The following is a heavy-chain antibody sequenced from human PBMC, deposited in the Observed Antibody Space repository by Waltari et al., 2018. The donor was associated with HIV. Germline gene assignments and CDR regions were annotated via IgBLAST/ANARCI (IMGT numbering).Heavy chain of an antibody. V-gene: IGHV4-39*01. CDR2: IYYSGST. Sequence: QLQLQESGPGLVKPSETLSLTCTVSGGSISSSSYYWGWIRQPPGKGLEWIGSIYYSGSTYYNPSLKRRVTISVDTSKNQFSLKLSSVTAADTTVYYCARQQYCSGGSGPYNWFDPWGQGTLVTVSS. CDR1: GGSISSSSYY. CDR3: ARQQYCSGGSGPYNWFDP. D-gene: IGHD2-15*01. J-gene: IGHJ5*02.